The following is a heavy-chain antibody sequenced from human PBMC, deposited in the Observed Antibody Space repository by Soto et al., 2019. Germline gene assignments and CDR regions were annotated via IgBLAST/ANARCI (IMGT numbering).Heavy chain of an antibody. CDR2: INHSGST. Sequence: TLSLTCDVYGGSLSGYDWSWIRQPPGKGLEWIGEINHSGSTNYNPSLKSRVTISVGTSKNQFSLKLRTVTAADTAVYYCARGPATYWGQGILVTVS. V-gene: IGHV4-34*01. CDR1: GGSLSGYD. CDR3: ARGPATY. J-gene: IGHJ4*02.